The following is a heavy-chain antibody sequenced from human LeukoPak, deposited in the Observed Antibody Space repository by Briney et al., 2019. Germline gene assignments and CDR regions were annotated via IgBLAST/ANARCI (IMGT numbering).Heavy chain of an antibody. CDR3: ARRWWLRYYFDY. D-gene: IGHD5-12*01. CDR1: GGSISSSNYC. V-gene: IGHV4-39*07. J-gene: IGHJ4*02. CDR2: IYYSGST. Sequence: SETLSLTCTVSGGSISSSNYCWGWIRQPPGKGLEWIGSIYYSGSTYYNPSLKSRVTISVDTSKNQFSLKLSSVTAADTAVYYCARRWWLRYYFDYWGQGTLVTVSS.